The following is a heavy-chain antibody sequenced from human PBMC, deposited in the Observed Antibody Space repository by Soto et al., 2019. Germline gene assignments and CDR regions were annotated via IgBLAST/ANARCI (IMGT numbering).Heavy chain of an antibody. CDR1: GYTFTSYG. CDR3: ARADYGDSNLFEP. D-gene: IGHD4-17*01. V-gene: IGHV1-18*04. Sequence: QVQLVQSGAEGKKPGASVKVSCKASGYTFTSYGISWVRQAPGQGLEWMGWISSYNGNKNYAQKLQGRGNMTTDPSTSTAYTQLSSLRSDDTVVYYCARADYGDSNLFEPWGQGTLVTVSS. CDR2: ISSYNGNK. J-gene: IGHJ5*02.